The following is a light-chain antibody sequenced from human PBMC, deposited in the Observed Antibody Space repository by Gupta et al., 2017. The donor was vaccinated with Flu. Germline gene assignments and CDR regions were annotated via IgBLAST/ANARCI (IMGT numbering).Light chain of an antibody. CDR1: QTIYTS. CDR2: DVS. V-gene: IGKV1-39*01. Sequence: SSLSASIGDRVTFTCRASQTIYTSLNWYQQKPGRAPKLLISDVSVLQGGVPPRFSGSGSGTEFTLTISSRQPEDFATYFCQQSDSNVALSFGGGTRVEVK. CDR3: QQSDSNVALS. J-gene: IGKJ4*01.